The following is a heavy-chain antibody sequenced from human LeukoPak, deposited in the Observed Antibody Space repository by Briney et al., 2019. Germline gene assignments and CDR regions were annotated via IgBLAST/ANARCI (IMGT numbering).Heavy chain of an antibody. J-gene: IGHJ4*02. CDR1: GFTFNDYA. CDR2: ISWDGGTT. CDR3: AKDMGGYRSSWYDLDS. D-gene: IGHD6-13*01. Sequence: GGSLRLSCAASGFTFNDYAMHWVRQAPGKGLEWVSLISWDGGTTYYADSVKGRFTISRDNSKNSLHLQMNSLRAEDTALYYCAKDMGGYRSSWYDLDSWGQGTLVTVSS. V-gene: IGHV3-43D*03.